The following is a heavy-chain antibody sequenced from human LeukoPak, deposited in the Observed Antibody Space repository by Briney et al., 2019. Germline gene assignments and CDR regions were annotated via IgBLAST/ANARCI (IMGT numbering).Heavy chain of an antibody. J-gene: IGHJ6*03. D-gene: IGHD3-10*01. CDR3: GSYRHYYYYYMDV. CDR2: IYPGDSDA. V-gene: IGHV5-51*01. CDR1: GYSFTSYW. Sequence: GESLKISCKGSGYSFTSYWIGWVRQMPGKGLKWMGIIYPGDSDARYSPSFEGQVTISVDKSISTAYVQWSSLKASDTATYGSGSYRHYYYYYMDVWGKGTTVTVSS.